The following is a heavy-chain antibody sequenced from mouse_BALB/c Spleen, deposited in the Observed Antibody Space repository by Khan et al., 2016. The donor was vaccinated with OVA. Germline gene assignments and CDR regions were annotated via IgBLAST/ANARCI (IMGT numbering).Heavy chain of an antibody. CDR2: IWSDGSA. Sequence: VKLVESGPGLVAPSQSLSITCTISGFSLTNYGVHWVRQPPGKGLEWLVVIWSDGSATYNSALKSRLSIGKDNSKNQVFLKMNSLQTDDTAMYYCARQPYYHYYIMDYWGQGTSVTVSS. CDR1: GFSLTNYG. V-gene: IGHV2-6-1*01. J-gene: IGHJ4*01. D-gene: IGHD2-10*01. CDR3: ARQPYYHYYIMDY.